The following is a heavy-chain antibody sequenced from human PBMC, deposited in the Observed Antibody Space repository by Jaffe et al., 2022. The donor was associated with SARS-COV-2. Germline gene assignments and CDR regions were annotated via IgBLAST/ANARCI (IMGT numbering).Heavy chain of an antibody. D-gene: IGHD3-10*01. V-gene: IGHV3-21*01. J-gene: IGHJ4*02. CDR2: ISSSSSYI. CDR3: ARSGESWGFVADDY. CDR1: GFTFSSYS. Sequence: EVQLVESGGGLVKPGGSLRLSCAASGFTFSSYSMNWVRQAPGKGLEWVSSISSSSSYIYYADSVKGRFTISRDNAKNSLYLQMNSLRAEDTAVYYCARSGESWGFVADDYWGQGTLVTVSS.